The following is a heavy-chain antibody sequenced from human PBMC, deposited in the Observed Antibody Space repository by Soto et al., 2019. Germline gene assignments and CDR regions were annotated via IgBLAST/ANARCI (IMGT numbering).Heavy chain of an antibody. V-gene: IGHV1-8*01. CDR3: ARRAETNGWNGFGADKYYFDF. J-gene: IGHJ4*02. CDR1: GYTFTSYD. CDR2: MNPNTGNS. Sequence: QVQLVQSGAEVRKPGASVKVSCEASGYTFTSYDIYWVRQATGQGLEWMGWMNPNTGNSGYAQKFQGRVTMTSVTSINTAHMELSSLRSEDTAVYYCARRAETNGWNGFGADKYYFDFWGQGTLVTVSS. D-gene: IGHD1-1*01.